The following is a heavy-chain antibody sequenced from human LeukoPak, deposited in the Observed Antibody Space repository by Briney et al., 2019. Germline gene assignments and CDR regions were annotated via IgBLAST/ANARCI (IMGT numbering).Heavy chain of an antibody. CDR2: IIPILGVA. D-gene: IGHD3-22*01. Sequence: ASVKASCKASGVSFSNYPINWVRQAPGQGLEWRVRIIPILGVANYAQKFQGRVTITADKSTSTAYMELSRLRSEDTAVYYCARAAYYDSSGYYQGLDFWGQGALVTVSS. V-gene: IGHV1-69*04. CDR1: GVSFSNYP. CDR3: ARAAYYDSSGYYQGLDF. J-gene: IGHJ4*02.